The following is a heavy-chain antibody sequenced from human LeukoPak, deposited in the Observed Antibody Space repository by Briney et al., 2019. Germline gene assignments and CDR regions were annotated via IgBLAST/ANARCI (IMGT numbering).Heavy chain of an antibody. CDR2: ISWNSGSI. CDR3: AKDRDYSIAVAGPDDAFDI. D-gene: IGHD6-19*01. Sequence: GGSLRLSCAASGFTFDDYAMHWVRQAPGKGLEWVSGISWNSGSIGYADSVKGRFTISRDNAKNSLYLQMNSLRAEDTALYYCAKDRDYSIAVAGPDDAFDIWGQGTMVTVSS. CDR1: GFTFDDYA. V-gene: IGHV3-9*01. J-gene: IGHJ3*02.